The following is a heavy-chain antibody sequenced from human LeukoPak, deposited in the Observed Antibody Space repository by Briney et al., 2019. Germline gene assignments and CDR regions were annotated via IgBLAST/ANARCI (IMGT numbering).Heavy chain of an antibody. CDR2: ISAYNGNT. CDR3: ARSPWVGYYYYYYMDV. Sequence: ASVKVSCKASGYTFTSYGISWVRQAPGQGLEWMGWISAYNGNTNYAQKFQGRVTITADESTSTAYMELSSLRSEDTAVYYCARSPWVGYYYYYYMDVWGKGTTVTISS. J-gene: IGHJ6*03. CDR1: GYTFTSYG. D-gene: IGHD1-26*01. V-gene: IGHV1-18*01.